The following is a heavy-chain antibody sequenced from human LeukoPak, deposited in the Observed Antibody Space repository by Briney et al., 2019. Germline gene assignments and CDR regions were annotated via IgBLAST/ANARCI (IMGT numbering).Heavy chain of an antibody. V-gene: IGHV4-34*01. CDR2: INHSGST. CDR3: ARGGYTSSFDY. D-gene: IGHD6-13*01. CDR1: GGSFSGYS. Sequence: PSETLSLTCAAYGGSFSGYSWSWIRQPPGKGLGWIGEINHSGSTNDNPSLRSRVIVSVDTSKNQFSLKLSSVTAADTAVYYCARGGYTSSFDYWGQGTLVTVSS. J-gene: IGHJ4*02.